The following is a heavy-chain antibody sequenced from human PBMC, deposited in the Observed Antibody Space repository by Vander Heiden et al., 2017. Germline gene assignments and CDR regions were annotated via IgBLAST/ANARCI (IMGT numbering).Heavy chain of an antibody. Sequence: QVQLQESGPGLVKPSETLSLTCTVSGATVSGGSVSSGTYYWSWIRQPPGRGLEWIGYIAYTGSTNYKPSLKSRVTISVDTSKNHRSLKLSSVTAADTAVYYCATTINPYYFDFWGQGTLVTVSS. CDR2: IAYTGST. J-gene: IGHJ4*02. CDR3: ATTINPYYFDF. V-gene: IGHV4-61*03. CDR1: GGSVSSGTYY. D-gene: IGHD4-4*01.